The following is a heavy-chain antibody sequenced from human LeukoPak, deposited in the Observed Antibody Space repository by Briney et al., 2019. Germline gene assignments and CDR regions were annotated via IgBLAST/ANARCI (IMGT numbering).Heavy chain of an antibody. CDR3: AKSSGYSYDKYFDN. J-gene: IGHJ4*02. Sequence: PGGSLRLSCAASGFPFSNHAMSWVRQPPGKGLEWVSAISGSGGSTYYADSVKGRFTISRDNSKNTLYLQMNSLRGEDTAVYYCAKSSGYSYDKYFDNWGQGTLVTVSS. CDR1: GFPFSNHA. CDR2: ISGSGGST. D-gene: IGHD5-18*01. V-gene: IGHV3-23*01.